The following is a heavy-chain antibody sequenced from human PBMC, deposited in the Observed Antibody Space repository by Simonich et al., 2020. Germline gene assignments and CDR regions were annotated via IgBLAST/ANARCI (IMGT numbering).Heavy chain of an antibody. V-gene: IGHV1-69-2*01. CDR3: ATDTYSSSWYGGGVY. CDR1: GYTFTDYY. J-gene: IGHJ4*02. CDR2: VEPEAGET. Sequence: EVQLVQSGAEVKKPGATVKISCKVSGYTFTDYYMHWVQQAPGKGLEWMGLVEPEAGETIYAEKCQGRVTITADTSTDTAYMELSSLRSEDTAVYYCATDTYSSSWYGGGVYWGQGTLVTVSS. D-gene: IGHD6-13*01.